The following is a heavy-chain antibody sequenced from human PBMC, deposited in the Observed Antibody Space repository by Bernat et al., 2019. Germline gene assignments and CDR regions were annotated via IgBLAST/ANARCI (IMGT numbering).Heavy chain of an antibody. D-gene: IGHD3-3*01. CDR1: GGSFSGYY. Sequence: QVQLQQWGAGLLKPSETLSLTCAVYGGSFSGYYWSWIRQPPGKGLEWIGEINHSGSTNYNPSLKSRVTISVDTSKNQCSLKLSSVTAADTAVYYCARGVPIFGVVIYYFVYWGQGTLVTVSS. CDR3: ARGVPIFGVVIYYFVY. J-gene: IGHJ4*02. CDR2: INHSGST. V-gene: IGHV4-34*01.